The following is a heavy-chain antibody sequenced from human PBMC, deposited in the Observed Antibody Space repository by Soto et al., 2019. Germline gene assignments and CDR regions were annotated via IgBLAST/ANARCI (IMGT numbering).Heavy chain of an antibody. CDR3: ARDNEEYSSSWYYFDD. CDR1: GFTFSSYG. J-gene: IGHJ4*02. V-gene: IGHV3-33*01. CDR2: IWYDGSNK. D-gene: IGHD6-13*01. Sequence: QVQLVESGGGVVQPGRSLRLSCAASGFTFSSYGMHWVRQAPGKGLEWVAVIWYDGSNKYYADSVKGRFTISRDNSKNTLYLQMNSLRAEDTAVYYCARDNEEYSSSWYYFDDWGQGTLVTVSS.